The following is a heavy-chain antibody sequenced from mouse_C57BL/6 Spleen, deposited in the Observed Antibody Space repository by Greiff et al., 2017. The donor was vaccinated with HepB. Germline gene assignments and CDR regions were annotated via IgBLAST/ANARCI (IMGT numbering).Heavy chain of an antibody. V-gene: IGHV5-4*01. CDR2: ISDGGSYT. J-gene: IGHJ4*01. CDR1: GFTFSSYA. D-gene: IGHD1-1*01. CDR3: ARDQGLRGAMDY. Sequence: EVKLMESGGGLVKPGGSLKLSCAASGFTFSSYAMSWVRQTPEKRLAWVATISDGGSYTYYPDNVKGRFTISRDNAKNNLYLQMSHLKSEDTAMYDCARDQGLRGAMDYWGQGTSVTVSS.